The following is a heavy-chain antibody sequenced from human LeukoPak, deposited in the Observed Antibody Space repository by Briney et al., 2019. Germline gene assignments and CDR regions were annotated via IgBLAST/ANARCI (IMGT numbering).Heavy chain of an antibody. CDR1: GFTFSSYW. V-gene: IGHV3-7*03. Sequence: QSGGSLRLSCAASGFTFSSYWMSWVRQAPGKGLEWVANIKQDGSQKHYVDSVRGRFSISRDNANNFLYLQMNSLRAEDTALYYCARAYKDRSLAGKKEFFQHWGQGTLVTVSS. J-gene: IGHJ1*01. CDR3: ARAYKDRSLAGKKEFFQH. CDR2: IKQDGSQK. D-gene: IGHD6-19*01.